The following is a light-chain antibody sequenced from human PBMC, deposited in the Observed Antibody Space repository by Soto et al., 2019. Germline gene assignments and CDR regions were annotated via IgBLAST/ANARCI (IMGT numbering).Light chain of an antibody. J-gene: IGLJ1*01. V-gene: IGLV2-14*01. CDR1: SSDVGRYNY. Sequence: QSALTQPASVSGSPGQSITISCTGTSSDVGRYNYVSWYQQQPGKAPKLMIYEVSNRPSGVSNRFSGFKSDNTASLTISGLQAEDEADYYCSSFTISSTYVFGTGTKLTVL. CDR2: EVS. CDR3: SSFTISSTYV.